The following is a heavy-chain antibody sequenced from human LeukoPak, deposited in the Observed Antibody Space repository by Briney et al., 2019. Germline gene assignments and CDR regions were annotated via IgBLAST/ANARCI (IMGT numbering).Heavy chain of an antibody. CDR1: GFTFSSYS. D-gene: IGHD1-26*01. CDR2: ISSSSSTI. CDR3: ARDQGGIDY. V-gene: IGHV3-48*02. Sequence: GGSLRLSCAASGFTFSSYSMNWVRQAPGKGLEWVSYISSSSSTIYYADSVKGRFTISRDNAKNSLYPQMNSLRDEDTAVYYCARDQGGIDYWGQGTLVTVSS. J-gene: IGHJ4*02.